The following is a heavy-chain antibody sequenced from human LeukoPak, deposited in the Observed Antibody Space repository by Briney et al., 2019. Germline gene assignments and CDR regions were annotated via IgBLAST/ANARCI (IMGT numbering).Heavy chain of an antibody. D-gene: IGHD6-19*01. CDR1: GFTFSSYW. Sequence: PGGSLRLSCAASGFTFSSYWMSWVRQAPGKGLEWVSTVSGGGVTTYYADSAKGRFTISRDNSKNTLYLQMNSLTAEDTAVYYCPKQSYASGWNPFDYWGQGILVTVSS. CDR2: VSGGGVTT. CDR3: PKQSYASGWNPFDY. J-gene: IGHJ4*02. V-gene: IGHV3-23*01.